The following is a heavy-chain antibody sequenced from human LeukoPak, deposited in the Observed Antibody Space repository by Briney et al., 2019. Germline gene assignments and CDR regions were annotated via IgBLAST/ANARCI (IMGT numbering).Heavy chain of an antibody. V-gene: IGHV1-2*02. D-gene: IGHD7-27*01. CDR2: ISPSSGGT. Sequence: ASVKVSCKASGYTFTDHYVHWVRQAPGLGLEWMGWISPSSGGTNHAQKFQGRVTMTRDTSISTAYMELSSLRSDDTAVYYCARGWGFGSIDYWGQGTLVTVSS. CDR1: GYTFTDHY. J-gene: IGHJ4*02. CDR3: ARGWGFGSIDY.